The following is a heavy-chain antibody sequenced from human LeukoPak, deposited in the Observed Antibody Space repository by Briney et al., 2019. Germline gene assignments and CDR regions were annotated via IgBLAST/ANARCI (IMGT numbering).Heavy chain of an antibody. D-gene: IGHD6-6*01. CDR3: AKGLISSSSIKDAFDI. CDR1: GYTFTSYG. CDR2: VSATGGST. V-gene: IGHV3-23*01. J-gene: IGHJ3*02. Sequence: GPLKVSCKASGYTFTSYGISWVRQAPGKGLEWVSGVSATGGSTYYADSVEGRFTISRDNSKNTLYLQMNSLRAEDTAVHYCAKGLISSSSIKDAFDIWGQGTMVTVSS.